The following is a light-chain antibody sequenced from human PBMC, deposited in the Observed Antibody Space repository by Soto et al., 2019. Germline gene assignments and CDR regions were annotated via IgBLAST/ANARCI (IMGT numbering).Light chain of an antibody. CDR2: SHN. J-gene: IGLJ2*01. V-gene: IGLV1-44*01. CDR3: ASWDDSLNGLV. CDR1: SSNIGSNT. Sequence: QSVLTQPTSASGTPGQRVTISCSGSSSNIGSNTVNWYQQLPVTAPKLLIYSHNQRPSGVPVRFSGSKSGTSASRAISGLQSGYEADYYCASWDDSLNGLVFGGGTKVTVL.